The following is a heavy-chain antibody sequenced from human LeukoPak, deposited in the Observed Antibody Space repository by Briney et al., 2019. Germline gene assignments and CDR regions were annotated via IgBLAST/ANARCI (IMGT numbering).Heavy chain of an antibody. CDR2: IKNKINSYTT. Sequence: GGSLRLSCAASGFTFSDHFMDWVRQAPGKGLEWVGRIKNKINSYTTQYAASVKGRFTISRDDSKNSMYLQMNSLKTEDTAVYYCARQDSSGYYYDWFFDYWGQGILVTVSS. J-gene: IGHJ4*02. CDR1: GFTFSDHF. V-gene: IGHV3-72*01. D-gene: IGHD3-22*01. CDR3: ARQDSSGYYYDWFFDY.